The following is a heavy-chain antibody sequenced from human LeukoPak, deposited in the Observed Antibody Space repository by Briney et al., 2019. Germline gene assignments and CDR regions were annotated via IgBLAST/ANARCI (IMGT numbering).Heavy chain of an antibody. V-gene: IGHV1-69*13. J-gene: IGHJ3*02. CDR3: AREGAGRDGYNLGSAFGI. CDR1: GGTFSSYA. D-gene: IGHD5-24*01. CDR2: IIPIFGTA. Sequence: GASVKVSCKASGGTFSSYAISWVRQAPGQGLEWMGGIIPIFGTANYAQKFQGGVTITADESTSTAYMELSSLRPEDTAVYYCAREGAGRDGYNLGSAFGIWGQGTMVTVSS.